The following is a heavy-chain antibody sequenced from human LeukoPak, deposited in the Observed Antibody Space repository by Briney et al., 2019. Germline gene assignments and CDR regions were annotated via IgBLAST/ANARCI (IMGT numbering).Heavy chain of an antibody. D-gene: IGHD3-22*01. V-gene: IGHV4-61*02. CDR3: AREGYYDRSGYREY. CDR2: IYTTGST. J-gene: IGHJ4*02. CDR1: GVSISSGSYY. Sequence: SQTLSLTCTVSGVSISSGSYYWVWIRQPAGKGLGWIGRIYTTGSTNYNPSFKSRVTISVDTSKNQFSLKLSSVTAADTAVYYCAREGYYDRSGYREYWGQGTLVTVSS.